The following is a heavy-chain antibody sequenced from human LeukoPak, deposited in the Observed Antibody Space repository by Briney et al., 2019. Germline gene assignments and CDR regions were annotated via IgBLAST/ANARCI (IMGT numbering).Heavy chain of an antibody. CDR2: ISSSGSTI. J-gene: IGHJ6*04. CDR3: AELGITMIGGV. D-gene: IGHD3-10*02. CDR1: GFTFSSYE. V-gene: IGHV3-48*03. Sequence: GGSLRFSCAASGFTFSSYEMNWVRQAPGKGLEWVSYISSSGSTIYYADSVKGRFTISRDNAKNSLYLQMNSLRAEDTAVYYCAELGITMIGGVWGNGTTVTISS.